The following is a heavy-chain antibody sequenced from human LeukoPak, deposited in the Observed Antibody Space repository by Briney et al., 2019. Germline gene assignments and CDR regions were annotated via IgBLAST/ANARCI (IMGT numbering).Heavy chain of an antibody. D-gene: IGHD6-19*01. V-gene: IGHV4-59*01. CDR1: GGSISSYY. J-gene: IGHJ5*02. CDR2: IYYSGST. CDR3: ARAESSGWYWFDP. Sequence: SETLSLTCTVSGGSISSYYWSWIRQPPGKGLQWIGYIYYSGSTNYNPSLKSRVTISVDTSKNQFSLKLSSVTAADTAVYYCARAESSGWYWFDPSGQGTLVTVSS.